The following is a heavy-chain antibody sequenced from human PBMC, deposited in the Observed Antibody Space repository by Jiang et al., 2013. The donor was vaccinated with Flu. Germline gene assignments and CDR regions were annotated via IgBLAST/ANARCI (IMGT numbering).Heavy chain of an antibody. CDR1: GGAFSRHG. J-gene: IGHJ1*01. CDR2: IIPILDII. Sequence: SGAEVKKPGSSVKVSCKASGGAFSRHGISWVRQAPGQGLEWMGGIIPILDIINYAHKSRGRVTITADKSTNTAYMELTGLRSEDTAIYYCARGTYNSNWASVEYFQQWGQGTLVTVSS. CDR3: ARGTYNSNWASVEYFQQ. V-gene: IGHV1-69*04. D-gene: IGHD1-1*01.